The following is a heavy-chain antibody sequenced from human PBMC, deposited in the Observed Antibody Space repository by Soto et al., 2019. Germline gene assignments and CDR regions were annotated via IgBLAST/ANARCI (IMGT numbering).Heavy chain of an antibody. J-gene: IGHJ5*02. V-gene: IGHV1-46*01. Sequence: GASVKVSCKASGYTFTSYYMHWVRQAPGQGLEWMGIINPSGGSTSYAQKFQGRVTMTRDTSTSTVYMELSSLRSEDTAGYYCARAPVGYCSSTSCYNSRWFDPWGQGTLVTVSS. CDR1: GYTFTSYY. CDR3: ARAPVGYCSSTSCYNSRWFDP. CDR2: INPSGGST. D-gene: IGHD2-2*02.